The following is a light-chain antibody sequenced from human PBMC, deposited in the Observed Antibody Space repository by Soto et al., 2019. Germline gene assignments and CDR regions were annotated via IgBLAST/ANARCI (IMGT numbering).Light chain of an antibody. CDR3: QQYNTSPWT. CDR1: QSIRRW. CDR2: DAS. J-gene: IGKJ1*01. V-gene: IGKV1-5*01. Sequence: DIQMTQSPSMLSASVGDRVTIACRASQSIRRWLAWYQQKPGKAPKLLIFDASTLESGVPSRFSGRGSETEFTLTISSLQPDDFATYYCQQYNTSPWTFGQGTKVDIK.